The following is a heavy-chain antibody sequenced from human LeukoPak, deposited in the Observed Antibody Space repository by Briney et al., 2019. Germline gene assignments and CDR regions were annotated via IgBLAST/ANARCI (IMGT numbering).Heavy chain of an antibody. CDR2: VFHRGTT. D-gene: IGHD3-10*01. CDR1: GYSINSAFY. Sequence: SETLSLTCTVSGYSINSAFYWGWIRVPPGKGLEWIGSVFHRGTTYYNSSLKSRVNISIDTSKNQFSLKLNSLTAEDTAMYYCVRDGYYGSGSPGWFGPWGQGTLVIVSA. J-gene: IGHJ5*02. CDR3: VRDGYYGSGSPGWFGP. V-gene: IGHV4-38-2*02.